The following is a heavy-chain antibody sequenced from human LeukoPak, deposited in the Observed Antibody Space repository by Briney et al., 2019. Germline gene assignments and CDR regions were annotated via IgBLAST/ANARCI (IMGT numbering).Heavy chain of an antibody. J-gene: IGHJ4*02. CDR3: ARAGYYDSSGYYSNFDY. V-gene: IGHV3-53*01. Sequence: GGSLRLSCAASGFTVSSNYMSWVRQAPGKGLEWVPVIYSGGSTYYADSVKGRFTISRDNSKNTLYLQMNSLRAEDTAVYYCARAGYYDSSGYYSNFDYWGQGTLVTVSS. D-gene: IGHD3-22*01. CDR2: IYSGGST. CDR1: GFTVSSNY.